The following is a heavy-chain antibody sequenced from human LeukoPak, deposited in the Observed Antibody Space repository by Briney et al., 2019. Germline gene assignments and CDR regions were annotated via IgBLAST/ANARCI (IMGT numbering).Heavy chain of an antibody. V-gene: IGHV4-59*12. CDR1: GGSISSYY. J-gene: IGHJ4*02. Sequence: SETLSLTCTVSGGSISSYYWSWIRQPPGKGLEWIGYIYYSGSTNYNPSLKSRVTMSVDTSKNQFSLKLSSVTAADTAVYYCARGGSITGSGYDYWGQGTLVTVSS. CDR2: IYYSGST. D-gene: IGHD1-20*01. CDR3: ARGGSITGSGYDY.